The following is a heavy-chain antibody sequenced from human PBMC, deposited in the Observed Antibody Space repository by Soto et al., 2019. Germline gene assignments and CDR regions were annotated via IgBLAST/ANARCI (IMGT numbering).Heavy chain of an antibody. V-gene: IGHV4-34*01. CDR2: INHSGST. Sequence: PSETLSLTCAVYGGSFSGYYWSWIRQPPGKGLEWIGEINHSGSTNYNPSLKSRVTISVDTSKNQFSLKLSSVTAADTAVYYCARGPRIEMATIRRFFLVNWFDPWGQGTLVTVSS. CDR1: GGSFSGYY. CDR3: ARGPRIEMATIRRFFLVNWFDP. D-gene: IGHD5-12*01. J-gene: IGHJ5*02.